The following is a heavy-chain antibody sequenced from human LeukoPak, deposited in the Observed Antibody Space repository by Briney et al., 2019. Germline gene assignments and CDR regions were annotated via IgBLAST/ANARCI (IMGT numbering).Heavy chain of an antibody. V-gene: IGHV3-74*01. J-gene: IGHJ3*02. CDR1: RFTFSSYW. Sequence: GGSLRLSCAASRFTFSSYWMRWVRQAPGKGLVWVSRINTDGSGTSYADSVKGRLTISRDNAKNTLYLQMNSLRAEDTAVYYCARGNAHAFDIWGQGTMVTVSS. CDR2: INTDGSGT. D-gene: IGHD1-1*01. CDR3: ARGNAHAFDI.